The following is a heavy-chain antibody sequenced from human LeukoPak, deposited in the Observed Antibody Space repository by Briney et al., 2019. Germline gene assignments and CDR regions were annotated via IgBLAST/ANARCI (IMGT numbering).Heavy chain of an antibody. D-gene: IGHD2-15*01. CDR1: GYTFTSYG. Sequence: ASVKVSCKASGYTFTSYGISWVRQAPGQGLEWMGRINPNSGDTIYAQRFQGRVTMTRDTSISTAHMELSRLRSDDTAVYYCARERTSGGRARDYWGQGTLVTVSS. J-gene: IGHJ4*02. V-gene: IGHV1-2*02. CDR3: ARERTSGGRARDY. CDR2: INPNSGDT.